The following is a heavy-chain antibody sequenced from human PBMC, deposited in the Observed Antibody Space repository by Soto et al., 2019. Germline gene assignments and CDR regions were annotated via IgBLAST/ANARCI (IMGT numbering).Heavy chain of an antibody. CDR2: INHSGST. Sequence: QVQLQQWGAGLLKPSETLSLTCAVYGGSFSGYYWSWIRQPPGKGLEWIGEINHSGSTKYNPSLKRRFPISVHTYKNTSSFKLSSVTAADTAVYYCPRRGRYGSNSPFGLWGQGTMVTVSS. CDR3: PRRGRYGSNSPFGL. V-gene: IGHV4-34*01. CDR1: GGSFSGYY. D-gene: IGHD4-17*01. J-gene: IGHJ3*01.